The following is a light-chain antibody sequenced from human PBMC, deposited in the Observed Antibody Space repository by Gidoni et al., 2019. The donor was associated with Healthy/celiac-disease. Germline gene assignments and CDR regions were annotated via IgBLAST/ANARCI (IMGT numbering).Light chain of an antibody. CDR1: QSVSSSY. CDR3: QQYGSSHMYT. V-gene: IGKV3-20*01. J-gene: IGKJ2*01. CDR2: GAS. Sequence: EIVLTQSPGTLSLSPGERATLSCRASQSVSSSYLAWYQQKPGQAPRLLIYGASSRATGIPDRFSGSGSGTDFTLTISRLEPEDFAVYYCQQYGSSHMYTFGQLPKLEIK.